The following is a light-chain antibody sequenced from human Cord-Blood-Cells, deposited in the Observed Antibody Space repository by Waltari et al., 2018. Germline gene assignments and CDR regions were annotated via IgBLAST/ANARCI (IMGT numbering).Light chain of an antibody. CDR3: QQYNSYPWT. V-gene: IGKV1-5*03. Sequence: DIQMTQSPSTLSASVGDRVTITCRASQSISSRLAWYQQKPGKAPKLLIYKASSLESGVPSRFSGSGSGTEFTLTSSSLQPDDFATYDGQQYNSYPWTFGQGTKVEIK. CDR2: KAS. CDR1: QSISSR. J-gene: IGKJ1*01.